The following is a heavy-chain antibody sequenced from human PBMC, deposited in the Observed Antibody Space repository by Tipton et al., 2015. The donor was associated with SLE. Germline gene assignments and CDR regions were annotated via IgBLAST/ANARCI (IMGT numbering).Heavy chain of an antibody. V-gene: IGHV4-4*07. CDR1: GGSFNHYF. CDR2: VYSAVSI. CDR3: ARDRDYGDYVD. J-gene: IGHJ4*02. D-gene: IGHD4-17*01. Sequence: TLSLPCAVYGGSFNHYFWSWIRQSAAKGLEWIGRVYSAVSIHYNPSLKSRVTMSVDTSKSHFSLKLTSVTAADTAVYYCARDRDYGDYVDWGQGKLVTVSS.